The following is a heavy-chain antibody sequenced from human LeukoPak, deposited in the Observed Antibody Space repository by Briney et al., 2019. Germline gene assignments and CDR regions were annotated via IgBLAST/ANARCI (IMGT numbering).Heavy chain of an antibody. J-gene: IGHJ4*02. Sequence: PGGSLRLPCAVSGFTVSGNYMSWVRQAPGKGLEWVSLIYSGGTTYYADSVKGRFTISRDNSKNTLYLQMNSLRAEDTAVYYCARRAGGYSHPYDYWGQGILVTVSS. CDR3: ARRAGGYSHPYDY. CDR1: GFTVSGNY. V-gene: IGHV3-53*01. CDR2: IYSGGTT. D-gene: IGHD4-23*01.